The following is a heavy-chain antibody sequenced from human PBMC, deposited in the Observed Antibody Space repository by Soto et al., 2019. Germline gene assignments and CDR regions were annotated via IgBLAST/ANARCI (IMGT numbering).Heavy chain of an antibody. CDR1: GGTFSSYA. D-gene: IGHD6-6*01. CDR2: IIPIFGTA. V-gene: IGHV1-69*06. CDR3: ARAPYSSSPFGGGSGQRGYFDY. Sequence: QVQLVQSGAEVKKPGSSVKVSCKASGGTFSSYAISWVRQAPGQGLEWMGGIIPIFGTANYAQKFQGRVTMTGDKSTSTPYMGLTSLRSEDRAVYYCARAPYSSSPFGGGSGQRGYFDYWGKEPLVTVPS. J-gene: IGHJ4*02.